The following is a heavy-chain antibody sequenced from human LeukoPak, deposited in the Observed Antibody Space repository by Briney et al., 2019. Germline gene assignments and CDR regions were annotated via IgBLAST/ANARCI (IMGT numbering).Heavy chain of an antibody. D-gene: IGHD2-15*01. CDR2: ISAYNGNT. Sequence: GASVKVSCEASGYTITNYGISWVRQAPGQGLEWMGWISAYNGNTNYAENLQGTVTMTTDKSTSTAYMELRSLRSDDTAVYYCARDLVPTGGRPGSSDYWGYGTLVTVSS. CDR3: ARDLVPTGGRPGSSDY. J-gene: IGHJ4*01. V-gene: IGHV1-18*01. CDR1: GYTITNYG.